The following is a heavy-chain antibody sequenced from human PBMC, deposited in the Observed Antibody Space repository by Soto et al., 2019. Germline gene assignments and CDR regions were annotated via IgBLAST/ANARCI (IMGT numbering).Heavy chain of an antibody. CDR1: GFTFSSYG. Sequence: QVQLVESGGGVVQPGRSLRLSCAASGFTFSSYGMHWVRQAPGKGLEGVAVISYDGNNKYYADSVKGRFTISRDNSKNTLYLQMNSLRAEDTAVYYCAKGDRIAAAGHFDYCGQGTLVTVSS. CDR3: AKGDRIAAAGHFDY. D-gene: IGHD6-13*01. J-gene: IGHJ4*02. V-gene: IGHV3-30*18. CDR2: ISYDGNNK.